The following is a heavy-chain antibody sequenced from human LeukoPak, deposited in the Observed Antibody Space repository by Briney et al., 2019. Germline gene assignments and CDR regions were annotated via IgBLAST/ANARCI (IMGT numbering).Heavy chain of an antibody. CDR3: AKDTYSSSWGLDY. Sequence: GGSLRLSCAAPGFTFSSYAMSWVRQAPGKGLEWVSAISGSGGSTYYADSVKGRFTISRDNSKNTLYLQMNSLRAEDTAVYYCAKDTYSSSWGLDYWGQGTLVTVSS. CDR2: ISGSGGST. V-gene: IGHV3-23*01. J-gene: IGHJ4*02. CDR1: GFTFSSYA. D-gene: IGHD6-6*01.